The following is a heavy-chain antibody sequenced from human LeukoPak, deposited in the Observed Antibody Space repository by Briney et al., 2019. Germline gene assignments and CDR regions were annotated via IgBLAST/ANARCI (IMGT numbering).Heavy chain of an antibody. CDR1: GFTFSSYS. Sequence: GGSLRLSCAVSGFTFSSYSMNWVRRAPGKGLEWVSYIGSSVSTRYYADSVKGRFTISRDNGKHSLYLQMNSLRAEDTAVYYCAREGSDFWSGYSRGYFDYWGQGTLVTVSS. D-gene: IGHD3-3*01. CDR3: AREGSDFWSGYSRGYFDY. J-gene: IGHJ4*02. CDR2: IGSSVSTR. V-gene: IGHV3-48*01.